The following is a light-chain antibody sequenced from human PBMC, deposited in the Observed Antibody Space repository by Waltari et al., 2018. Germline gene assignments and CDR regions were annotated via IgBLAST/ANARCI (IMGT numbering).Light chain of an antibody. CDR1: SSDVGGYNY. J-gene: IGLJ3*02. V-gene: IGLV2-14*03. Sequence: QSALTQPASVSGSPGQSITISFTGTSSDVGGYNYVSWYQQHPGKAPKLMIYDVSNRPSGVSNRFSGSKSGNTASLTISGLQAEDEADYYCSSYTSSSTPYWVFGGGTKLTVL. CDR3: SSYTSSSTPYWV. CDR2: DVS.